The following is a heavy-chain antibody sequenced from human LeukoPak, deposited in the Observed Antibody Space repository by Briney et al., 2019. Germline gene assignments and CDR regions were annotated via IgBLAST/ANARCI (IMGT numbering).Heavy chain of an antibody. Sequence: PSETLSLTCAVSGGSISSGGYSWSWIRQPPGKGLEWIGYIYYSGSTYYNPSLKSRVTISVDTSKNQFSLKLSSVTAADTAVYYCVGATTHTEAGYWGQGTLVTVSS. J-gene: IGHJ4*02. CDR1: GGSISSGGYS. V-gene: IGHV4-30-4*07. D-gene: IGHD1-26*01. CDR2: IYYSGST. CDR3: VGATTHTEAGY.